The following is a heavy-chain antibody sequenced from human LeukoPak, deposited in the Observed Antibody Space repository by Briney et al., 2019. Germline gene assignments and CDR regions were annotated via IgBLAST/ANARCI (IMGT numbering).Heavy chain of an antibody. Sequence: GGSLRLSCAASGFTFDDYAMHWVRQAPGKGLEWVSGISWNSGSIGYADSVKGRFTISRDNAKNSLYLQMNSLRAEDTAVYYCATLVATTQFDYWGQGTLVTVSS. V-gene: IGHV3-9*01. J-gene: IGHJ4*02. CDR1: GFTFDDYA. D-gene: IGHD5-12*01. CDR3: ATLVATTQFDY. CDR2: ISWNSGSI.